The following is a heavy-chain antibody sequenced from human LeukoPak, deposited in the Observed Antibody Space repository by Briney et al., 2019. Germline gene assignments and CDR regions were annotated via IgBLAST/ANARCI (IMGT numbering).Heavy chain of an antibody. CDR3: FKQETANEILTGYEFDY. CDR1: CGSISSSSYY. Sequence: SETLSLTGTYSCGSISSSSYYLRWIRHPPGKGLEGIGRVDYCGGTYYNLTLKTRVTISVDTSKNQFSLKLSSVTAADTAVFFFFKQETANEILTGYEFDYWGQGTLVTVSS. J-gene: IGHJ4*02. D-gene: IGHD3-9*01. V-gene: IGHV4-39*01. CDR2: VDYCGGT.